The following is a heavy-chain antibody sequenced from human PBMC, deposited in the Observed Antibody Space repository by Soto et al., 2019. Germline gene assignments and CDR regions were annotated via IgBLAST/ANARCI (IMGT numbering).Heavy chain of an antibody. Sequence: QVQLQQWGAGLLKPSETLSLTCAVYGGSFSGYYWSWIRQPPGKGLEWIGEINHSGSTNYNPSLKSRVTISVDTSKNQFSLKLSSVTAADTAVYYCARGGLTGTMTPPPPNFDYWGQGTLVTVSS. V-gene: IGHV4-34*01. CDR2: INHSGST. CDR1: GGSFSGYY. J-gene: IGHJ4*02. D-gene: IGHD1-7*01. CDR3: ARGGLTGTMTPPPPNFDY.